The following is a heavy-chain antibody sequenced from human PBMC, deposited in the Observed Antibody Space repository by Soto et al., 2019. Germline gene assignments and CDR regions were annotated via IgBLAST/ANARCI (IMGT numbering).Heavy chain of an antibody. CDR2: ITWNGATT. D-gene: IGHD6-19*01. CDR1: GFTFDDHG. V-gene: IGHV3-20*04. J-gene: IGHJ3*01. Sequence: EVQLVESGGGVVRPGGSLRLSCAASGFTFDDHGMTWVRQAPGKGLEWVSGITWNGATTGYADSVKGRFTISRDNAKNSLYLQMNSLRVEDTALYYCARDGGVAVAVDAFDVWGQGTMVTVSS. CDR3: ARDGGVAVAVDAFDV.